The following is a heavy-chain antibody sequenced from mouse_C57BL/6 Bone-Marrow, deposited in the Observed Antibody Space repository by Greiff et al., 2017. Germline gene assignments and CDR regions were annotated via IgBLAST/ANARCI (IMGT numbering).Heavy chain of an antibody. CDR1: GYTFTSYW. V-gene: IGHV1-50*01. J-gene: IGHJ3*01. CDR2: IDPSDSYT. D-gene: IGHD2-1*01. CDR3: GRIYYGNYELAY. Sequence: VQLQQPGAELVKPGASVKLSCKASGYTFTSYWMQWVKQRPGQGLEWIGEIDPSDSYTNYNQKFKGKATLTVDTASITAYMQLSSLTSEDSAVYYCGRIYYGNYELAYWGQGTLVTVTA.